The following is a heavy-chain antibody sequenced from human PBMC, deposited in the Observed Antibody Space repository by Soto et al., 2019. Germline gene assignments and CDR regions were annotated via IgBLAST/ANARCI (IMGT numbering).Heavy chain of an antibody. CDR1: GFTFSSYA. J-gene: IGHJ4*02. CDR3: ATSWDCSSTSCYTVDY. V-gene: IGHV3-30-3*01. CDR2: ISSDGSNN. D-gene: IGHD2-2*02. Sequence: QVQLVESGGGVVQPGRSLRLSCAASGFTFSSYAMHWVRQAPGKGLEWVAVISSDGSNNYYADSVKGRFTISRDNSKNTLYLQMNSLRAEATAVYYCATSWDCSSTSCYTVDYWGQGTLVTVSS.